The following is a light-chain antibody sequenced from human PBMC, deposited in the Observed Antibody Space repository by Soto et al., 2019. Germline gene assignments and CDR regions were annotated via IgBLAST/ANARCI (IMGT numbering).Light chain of an antibody. CDR1: QRITNNF. J-gene: IGKJ2*01. CDR2: GAS. V-gene: IGKV3-20*01. CDR3: QQYGRSPFT. Sequence: EIVLTQSPVTLSLSPGERATLSCRASQRITNNFFAWFQQKAGLAPMLLIYGASTRASGVPDRFSGGGSGTDFVLTISRLEPEDFAVYYCQQYGRSPFTFGPGTKLQIK.